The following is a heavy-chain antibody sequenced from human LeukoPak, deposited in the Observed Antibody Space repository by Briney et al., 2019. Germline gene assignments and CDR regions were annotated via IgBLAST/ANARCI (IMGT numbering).Heavy chain of an antibody. CDR3: ARDGRHYDILTGYQRGLFDP. Sequence: GASVKVSCKASGYTFTSYGISWGRQAPGQGLEWMGWISAYNGNTNYAQKLQGRVTMTTDTSTSTTYMELRSLRSDDTAVYYCARDGRHYDILTGYQRGLFDPWGQGSLVTVSS. CDR1: GYTFTSYG. CDR2: ISAYNGNT. D-gene: IGHD3-9*01. J-gene: IGHJ5*02. V-gene: IGHV1-18*01.